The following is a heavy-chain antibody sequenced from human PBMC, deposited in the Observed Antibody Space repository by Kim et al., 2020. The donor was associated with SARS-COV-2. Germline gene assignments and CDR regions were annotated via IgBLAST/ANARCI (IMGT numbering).Heavy chain of an antibody. V-gene: IGHV3-66*01. CDR2: YSGGST. J-gene: IGHJ3*02. CDR3: ARGLHI. Sequence: YSGGSTYYADSVKGRFTISRDNSKNTLYLQMNSLRAEDTAVYYCARGLHIWGQGTMVTVSS.